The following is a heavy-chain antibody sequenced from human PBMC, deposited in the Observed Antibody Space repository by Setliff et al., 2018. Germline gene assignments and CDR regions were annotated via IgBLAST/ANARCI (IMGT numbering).Heavy chain of an antibody. CDR3: ARGGVAAAGKKGVFEH. Sequence: ASVKVSCKASGGTFRSDGFNWVRQAPGQGLEWMGIINVSGGSTTYAQKFQGRVTMTRDTSTSTIYLELTSLRSDDTAVYYCARGGVAAAGKKGVFEHWGQGTLVTAPQ. D-gene: IGHD6-13*01. V-gene: IGHV1-46*01. J-gene: IGHJ4*02. CDR1: GGTFRSDG. CDR2: INVSGGST.